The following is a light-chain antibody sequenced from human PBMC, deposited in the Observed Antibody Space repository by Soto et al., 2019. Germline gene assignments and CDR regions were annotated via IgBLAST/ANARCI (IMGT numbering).Light chain of an antibody. V-gene: IGLV2-14*03. J-gene: IGLJ3*02. CDR1: SSDVGGYNY. CDR3: TSYTNSSPYLV. Sequence: QSVLTQPASVSGSPGQSITISCTGTSSDVGGYNYVSWYQHHPGKAPKLMIYDVTNRPSGVSTRFSGSKSGNTASLTISGVQAEDEDDYYCTSYTNSSPYLVFGGGTKVTVL. CDR2: DVT.